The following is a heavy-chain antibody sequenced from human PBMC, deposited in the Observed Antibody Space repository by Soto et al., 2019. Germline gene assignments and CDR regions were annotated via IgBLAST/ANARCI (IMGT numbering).Heavy chain of an antibody. CDR3: AKWGRWLQAEGLTSDFDL. Sequence: EVQLLESGGGLVQPGGSLRLSCAASGFTFSSYAMSWVRQAPGKGLEWVSAISGSGGSTYYADSVKGRFTISRDNSKNTLYLQMNSLRAEDTAVYYCAKWGRWLQAEGLTSDFDLWGRGTLVTVSS. J-gene: IGHJ2*01. D-gene: IGHD3-16*01. V-gene: IGHV3-23*01. CDR2: ISGSGGST. CDR1: GFTFSSYA.